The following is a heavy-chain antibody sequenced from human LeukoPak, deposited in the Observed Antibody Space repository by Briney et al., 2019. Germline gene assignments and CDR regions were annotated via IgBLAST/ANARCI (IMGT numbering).Heavy chain of an antibody. CDR1: GYTFTSYD. V-gene: IGHV1-8*03. CDR2: MNPNSGKS. Sequence: ASVKVSCKASGYTFTSYDINWVRQATGQGLEWMGWMNPNSGKSGYAQKSQGRVAITRNTSISTAYMELSSLRSEDTAVYYCARGKSGSYYQNGFDYWGQGTLVTVSS. J-gene: IGHJ4*02. CDR3: ARGKSGSYYQNGFDY. D-gene: IGHD1-26*01.